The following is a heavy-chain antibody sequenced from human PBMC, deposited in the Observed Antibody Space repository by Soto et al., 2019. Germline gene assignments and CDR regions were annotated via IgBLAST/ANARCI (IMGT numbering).Heavy chain of an antibody. CDR1: GGSISSGGYY. CDR2: IYYSGST. D-gene: IGHD2-2*01. V-gene: IGHV4-31*03. CDR3: ERASYDECSSTSCWAWFDT. J-gene: IGHJ5*02. Sequence: SETLSLTCTVSGGSISSGGYYWSWIRQHPGKGLEWIGYIYYSGSTYYNPSLKSRVTISVDTSKNQFSLKLSSVTAADTAVYYCERASYDECSSTSCWAWFDTWGQGTLVTVSS.